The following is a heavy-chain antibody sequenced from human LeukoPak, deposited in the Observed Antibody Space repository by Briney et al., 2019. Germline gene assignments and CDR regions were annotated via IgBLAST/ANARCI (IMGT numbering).Heavy chain of an antibody. CDR2: IYYSGST. Sequence: SETLSLTCTVSGDSISSSSYYWGWIRQPPGKGLEWIGSIYYSGSTYYNASLKSRVTISVDTSKNQFSLKLSSVTAADTAVYYCARRFLCTSTSCPLWVPFFDYWGQGTLVTVSS. CDR1: GDSISSSSYY. J-gene: IGHJ4*02. CDR3: ARRFLCTSTSCPLWVPFFDY. D-gene: IGHD2-2*01. V-gene: IGHV4-39*01.